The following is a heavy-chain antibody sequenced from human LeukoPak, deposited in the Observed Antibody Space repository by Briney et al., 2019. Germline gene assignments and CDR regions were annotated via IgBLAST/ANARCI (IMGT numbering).Heavy chain of an antibody. D-gene: IGHD6-13*01. CDR1: GFTFSSYA. CDR2: ISGSGGST. J-gene: IGHJ6*02. CDR3: AKSGRVRGFGAAAGTGARNYYYGMDV. Sequence: GGSLRLSCAASGFTFSSYAMSWVRQAPGKGLEWVSAISGSGGSTYYADSVKGRFTISRDNSKNTLYLQMNSLRAEDTAVYYLAKSGRVRGFGAAAGTGARNYYYGMDVWGQGTTVTVSS. V-gene: IGHV3-23*01.